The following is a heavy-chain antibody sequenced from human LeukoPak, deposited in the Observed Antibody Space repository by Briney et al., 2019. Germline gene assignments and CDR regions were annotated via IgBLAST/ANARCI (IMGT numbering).Heavy chain of an antibody. CDR2: IHYSGTT. J-gene: IGHJ4*02. CDR1: GGSINTNTFY. V-gene: IGHV4-39*01. D-gene: IGHD6-19*01. CDR3: ARRPNSAWYFDY. Sequence: SETLSLTCTVSGGSINTNTFYWGWIRQPPGKGLEWIGTIHYSGTTYYNPSLKSRVTISVDTSENQLSLKLSSVTAADTAVYFCARRPNSAWYFDYWGLGTLVTASS.